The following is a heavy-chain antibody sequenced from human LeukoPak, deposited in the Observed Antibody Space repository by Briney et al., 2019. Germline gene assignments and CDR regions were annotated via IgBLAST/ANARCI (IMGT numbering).Heavy chain of an antibody. V-gene: IGHV1-2*02. Sequence: ASVKVSCKTSGYTFNDYYLHWVRHAPGQGLEWMGWINPNSGRTNYAPKFQVRVTLTTDTSISTVYMELSSLISGDTALYYCARDSSDILTGYYHFWGQGTLVTVSS. D-gene: IGHD3-9*01. J-gene: IGHJ4*02. CDR1: GYTFNDYY. CDR2: INPNSGRT. CDR3: ARDSSDILTGYYHF.